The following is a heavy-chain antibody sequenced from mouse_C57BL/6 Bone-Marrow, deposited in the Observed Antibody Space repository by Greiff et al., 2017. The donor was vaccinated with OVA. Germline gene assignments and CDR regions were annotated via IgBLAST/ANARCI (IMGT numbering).Heavy chain of an antibody. D-gene: IGHD2-3*01. CDR1: GFTFSDYG. CDR3: ARHPDGYYDYAMDY. CDR2: ISNLAYSI. J-gene: IGHJ4*01. V-gene: IGHV5-15*01. Sequence: EVKLMESGGGLVQPGGSLQLSCAASGFTFSDYGMAWVRQAPRKGPEWVAFISNLAYSIYYADTVTGRFTISRENAKNTLYLEMSSLRSEDTAMYYCARHPDGYYDYAMDYWGQGTSVTGSS.